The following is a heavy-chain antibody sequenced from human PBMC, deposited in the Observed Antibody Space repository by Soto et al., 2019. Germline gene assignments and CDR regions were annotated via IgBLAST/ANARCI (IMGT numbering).Heavy chain of an antibody. V-gene: IGHV2-5*02. D-gene: IGHD3-10*01. CDR1: GFSLRTSGAG. CDR3: AHRRFGFGDSYDY. J-gene: IGHJ4*02. Sequence: QITLKESGPTLVRPTQTLTLTCTFSGFSLRTSGAGVGWFRQPPRKAPEWLGTIYWDDDKRYRPSLERRLTITKDTSNPQVVFTMTNMGPVDTATYFCAHRRFGFGDSYDYWGQGTLVTVSS. CDR2: IYWDDDK.